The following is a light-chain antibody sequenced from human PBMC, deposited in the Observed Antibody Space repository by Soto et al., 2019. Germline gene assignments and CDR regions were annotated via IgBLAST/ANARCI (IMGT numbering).Light chain of an antibody. J-gene: IGKJ2*01. V-gene: IGKV1-5*01. CDR3: QQYYTTRYP. CDR2: DAS. CDR1: QSIGNR. Sequence: DIPMTQSPSTLSASVGDRVTITCRASQSIGNRLAWYQQKPGRAPNLLVYDASSLEGGVPSSFSGSGSGTEFSLTISSLQPDDFATYYCQQYYTTRYPFGQGTSLEIK.